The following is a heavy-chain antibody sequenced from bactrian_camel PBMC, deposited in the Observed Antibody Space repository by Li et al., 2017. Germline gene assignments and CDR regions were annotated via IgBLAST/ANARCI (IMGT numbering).Heavy chain of an antibody. CDR1: KYTINDYC. J-gene: IGHJ4*01. V-gene: IGHV3S1*01. CDR2: IETDGST. Sequence: HVQLVESGGGSVQAGGSLRLSCAVDKYTINDYCMGWFRQAPGKTREGVAAIETDGSTNYANSVKGRFTISKDDAKNILHLQMNSLVTEDTAMYYCAAEGARGRLGCQTIYENQLFDNWGQGAQVTVS. CDR3: AAEGARGRLGCQTIYENQLFDN.